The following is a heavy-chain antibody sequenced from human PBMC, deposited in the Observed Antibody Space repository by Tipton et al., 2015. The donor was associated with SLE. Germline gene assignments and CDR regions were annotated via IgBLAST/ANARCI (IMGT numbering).Heavy chain of an antibody. V-gene: IGHV1-18*01. J-gene: IGHJ4*02. CDR1: GYTFTSYG. CDR2: ISAYNGNT. Sequence: QLVQSGAEVKKPGASVKVSCKASGYTFTSYGISWVRQAPGQGLECMGWISAYNGNTNYAQKLQGRVTMTTDTSTSTAYMELRSLRSDDTAVYYCAKDPWGSGYCSGGSCPFGYWGQGTLVTVSS. D-gene: IGHD2-15*01. CDR3: AKDPWGSGYCSGGSCPFGY.